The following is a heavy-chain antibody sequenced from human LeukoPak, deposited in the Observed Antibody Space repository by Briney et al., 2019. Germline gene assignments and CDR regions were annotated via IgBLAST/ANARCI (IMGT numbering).Heavy chain of an antibody. CDR3: ARDWSGEGNNGFNP. Sequence: SETLSLTCTVSGGSVRSDYYYWSWIRQPPGKGLEWVGYIYYSGSTNYNPSLRGRVTISLDTSKNQFSLKLNSVTAADTAVYYCARDWSGEGNNGFNPWGQGTLVTVSS. J-gene: IGHJ5*02. D-gene: IGHD3-10*01. V-gene: IGHV4-61*01. CDR1: GGSVRSDYYY. CDR2: IYYSGST.